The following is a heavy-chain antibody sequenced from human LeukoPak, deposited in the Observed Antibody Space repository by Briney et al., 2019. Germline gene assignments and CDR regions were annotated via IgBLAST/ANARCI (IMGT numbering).Heavy chain of an antibody. V-gene: IGHV1-18*01. CDR3: AREGYSSGWYGYNWFDP. D-gene: IGHD6-19*01. Sequence: ASVKVSCKASGYTFTSYGISWVRQAPGQGLEWMGWISAYNGNTNYAQKLQGRVTMTTDTSTSTAYMELRSLRSDDTAVYYCAREGYSSGWYGYNWFDPWGQGTLVTVSS. CDR2: ISAYNGNT. J-gene: IGHJ5*02. CDR1: GYTFTSYG.